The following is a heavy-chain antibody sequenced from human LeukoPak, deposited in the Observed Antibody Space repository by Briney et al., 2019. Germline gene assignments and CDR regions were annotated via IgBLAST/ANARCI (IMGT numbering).Heavy chain of an antibody. CDR1: GGSISSSNW. D-gene: IGHD2-15*01. CDR2: IYHSGST. J-gene: IGHJ6*04. CDR3: ARASDGYQYCSGGSCYPLYGMDV. V-gene: IGHV4-4*02. Sequence: PSETLSLTCAVSGGSISSSNWWSWVRQPPGKGLEWIREIYHSGSTNYNPSLKSRVTISVDKSKNQFSLKLSSVTAADTAVYYCARASDGYQYCSGGSCYPLYGMDVWGKGTTVTVSS.